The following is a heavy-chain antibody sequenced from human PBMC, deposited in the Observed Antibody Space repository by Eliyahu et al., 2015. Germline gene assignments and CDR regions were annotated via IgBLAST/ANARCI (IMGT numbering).Heavy chain of an antibody. Sequence: QVQLVQSGAELKKPGASVKVSCKASGYASSSYAIHWVRQAPGQRLEWMGWITVGNGNTKYSEKFQGRVTIARDTSATIAYMELSGLRSEDTAVYYCARALWVGATTDSIFDFWGQGTLVTVSS. CDR2: ITVGNGNT. J-gene: IGHJ4*02. CDR1: GYASSSYA. V-gene: IGHV1-3*01. D-gene: IGHD1-26*01. CDR3: ARALWVGATTDSIFDF.